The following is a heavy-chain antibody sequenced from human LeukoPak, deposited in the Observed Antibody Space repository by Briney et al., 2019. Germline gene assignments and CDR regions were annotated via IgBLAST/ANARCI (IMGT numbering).Heavy chain of an antibody. D-gene: IGHD3-3*01. Sequence: SETLSLTCAVYGGSFSGYYWSWIRQPPGKGLEWIGSIYYSGSTYYNPSLKSRVTISVDTSKNQFSLKLSSVTAADTAVYYCARTSAYDFWSGYSYYYYGMDVWGQGTTVTVSS. CDR2: IYYSGST. CDR3: ARTSAYDFWSGYSYYYYGMDV. V-gene: IGHV4-34*01. CDR1: GGSFSGYY. J-gene: IGHJ6*02.